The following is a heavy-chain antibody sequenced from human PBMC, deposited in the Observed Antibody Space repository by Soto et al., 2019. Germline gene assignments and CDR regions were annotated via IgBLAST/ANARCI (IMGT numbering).Heavy chain of an antibody. J-gene: IGHJ3*02. D-gene: IGHD2-8*02. CDR1: GYSFTNSW. V-gene: IGHV5-51*01. CDR3: ARHVCSGGVCYLGRGAFPI. Sequence: LGESLKISCKASGYSFTNSWIAWVRQMPGKGLEWMGIIWPGDSATCYSKSYHGQITIPADKSTNSSYLQWSGLRASDTAVYYCARHVCSGGVCYLGRGAFPILGQGTMVTVSS. CDR2: IWPGDSAT.